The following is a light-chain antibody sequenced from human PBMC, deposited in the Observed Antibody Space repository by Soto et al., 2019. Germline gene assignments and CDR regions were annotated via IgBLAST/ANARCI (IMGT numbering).Light chain of an antibody. J-gene: IGKJ1*01. Sequence: EIVTTLSPATLSVPKGERATLSCRASQSVSTNLAWYQQKPGQAPRLLVYGASNRATGIPDRFSGSGSGTDFTLTISRLEPEDFAVYYCQYSGSSLRTFGQGTKVDIK. V-gene: IGKV3-20*01. CDR3: QYSGSSLRT. CDR1: QSVSTN. CDR2: GAS.